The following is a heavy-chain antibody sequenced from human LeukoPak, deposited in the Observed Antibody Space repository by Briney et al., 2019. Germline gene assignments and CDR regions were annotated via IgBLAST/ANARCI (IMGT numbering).Heavy chain of an antibody. CDR3: ARGRGMATGYGGFDY. CDR2: INHSGST. V-gene: IGHV4-34*01. D-gene: IGHD5-24*01. CDR1: GGSFSGYY. J-gene: IGHJ4*02. Sequence: SETLSLTCAVHGGSFSGYYWSWIRQPPGKGLEWIGEINHSGSTNYNPSLKSRVTISVDTSKNQFSLKLSSVTAADTAVYYCARGRGMATGYGGFDYWGQGTLVTVSS.